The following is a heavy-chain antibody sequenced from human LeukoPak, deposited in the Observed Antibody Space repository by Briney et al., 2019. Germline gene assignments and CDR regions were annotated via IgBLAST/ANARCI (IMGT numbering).Heavy chain of an antibody. Sequence: PGGSLRLSCAASGFTFSSYAMHWVRQAPGKGLEWVAVISYDGSNKYYADSVKGRFTISRDNSKNTLYLQMNSLRAEDTAVYYCANFHCSTTSCHLSGYFRHWGQGTLVTVSS. CDR1: GFTFSSYA. V-gene: IGHV3-30-3*01. CDR3: ANFHCSTTSCHLSGYFRH. D-gene: IGHD2-2*01. CDR2: ISYDGSNK. J-gene: IGHJ1*01.